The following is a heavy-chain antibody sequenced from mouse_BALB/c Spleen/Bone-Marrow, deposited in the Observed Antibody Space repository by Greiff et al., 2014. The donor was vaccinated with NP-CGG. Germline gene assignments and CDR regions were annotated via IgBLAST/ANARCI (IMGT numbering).Heavy chain of an antibody. J-gene: IGHJ2*01. CDR1: GFDFSRYW. D-gene: IGHD2-14*01. CDR2: IYPDSSTI. Sequence: EVMLEESGGGPVQPGGSLKLSCAASGFDFSRYWMSWVRQAPGKGLEWIGEIYPDSSTINYTPSLKDKFIISRDNAKNTMYLQMSKVRSKDTALYYCACPVYRYDPPDYWGQGTTLTVSS. CDR3: ACPVYRYDPPDY. V-gene: IGHV4-1*02.